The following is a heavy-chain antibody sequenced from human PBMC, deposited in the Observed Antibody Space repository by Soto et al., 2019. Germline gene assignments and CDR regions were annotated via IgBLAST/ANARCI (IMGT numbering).Heavy chain of an antibody. CDR2: TYYRSEWYY. D-gene: IGHD1-26*01. CDR3: ARGEQYSGRIFDY. Sequence: PSQTLSLTCAITGDSVSSNSAGWSWVRQSPSRGLEWLGRTYYRSEWYYEYAVSVRGRITINPDTSKNQYSLQLNSVTPEDTAVYFCARGEQYSGRIFDYWGRGTLVTVSS. CDR1: GDSVSSNSAG. J-gene: IGHJ4*01. V-gene: IGHV6-1*01.